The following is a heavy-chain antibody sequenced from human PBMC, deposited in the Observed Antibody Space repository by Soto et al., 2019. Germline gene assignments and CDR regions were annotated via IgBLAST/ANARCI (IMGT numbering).Heavy chain of an antibody. D-gene: IGHD3-10*01. Sequence: QLQLQESGPGLVKPSETLSLTCTVSGGSISSSSYYWGWIRQPPGKGLEWIGSFHYGGSTYYNPSLKSRVPSSVDTSKNAFSLQLGSVTAADTAVYYCSRSPGDWAPCDYWGQGTLVTVSS. CDR2: FHYGGST. V-gene: IGHV4-39*02. J-gene: IGHJ4*02. CDR1: GGSISSSSYY. CDR3: SRSPGDWAPCDY.